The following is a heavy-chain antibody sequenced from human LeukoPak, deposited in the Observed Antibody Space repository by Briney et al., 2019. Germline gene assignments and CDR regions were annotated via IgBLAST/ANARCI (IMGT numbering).Heavy chain of an antibody. CDR2: ISGSGGSK. V-gene: IGHV3-23*01. CDR3: AKVGSDYGEYFDY. D-gene: IGHD4-17*01. CDR1: GFTFSSYG. J-gene: IGHJ4*02. Sequence: SGGSLRVSCAASGFTFSSYGMHWVRQAPGKRLEWVSAISGSGGSKYYADSVRGRFTISRDNFKNTLYLQLNSLRAEDTAIYYCAKVGSDYGEYFDYWGQGSLVTVSS.